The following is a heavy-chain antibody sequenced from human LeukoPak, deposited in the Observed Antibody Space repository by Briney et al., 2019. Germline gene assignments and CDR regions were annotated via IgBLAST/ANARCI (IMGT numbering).Heavy chain of an antibody. CDR1: GGSISSSSYY. D-gene: IGHD3-10*01. Sequence: SSETLSLTCTVSGGSISSSSYYWGWIRQPPGKGLEWIGSIYYSGSTYYNPSLKSRVTISVDTSKNQFSLKLNSVTAADTAVYYCARFSGSYLSRFDYWGQGTLVTVSS. CDR2: IYYSGST. CDR3: ARFSGSYLSRFDY. V-gene: IGHV4-39*07. J-gene: IGHJ4*02.